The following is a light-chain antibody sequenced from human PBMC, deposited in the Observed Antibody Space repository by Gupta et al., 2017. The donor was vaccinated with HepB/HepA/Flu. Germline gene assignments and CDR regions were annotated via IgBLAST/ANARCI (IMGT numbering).Light chain of an antibody. CDR1: QSVSSY. V-gene: IGKV3-11*01. CDR3: QQRSNWLT. Sequence: LTQSPATLSLSPGERATLSCRASQSVSSYLAWYQQKPGQAPRLLIYDASNRATGIPARFSGSGSGTDFTLTISSLEPEDFAVYYCQQRSNWLTFGGGTKVEIK. CDR2: DAS. J-gene: IGKJ4*01.